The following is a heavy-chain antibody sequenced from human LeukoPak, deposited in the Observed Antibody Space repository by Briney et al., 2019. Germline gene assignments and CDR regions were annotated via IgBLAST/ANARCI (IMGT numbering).Heavy chain of an antibody. J-gene: IGHJ6*03. V-gene: IGHV1-18*04. CDR2: ISAYNGNT. Sequence: ASVKVSCKASGYTFTGYYMHWVRQAPGQGLEWMGWISAYNGNTNYAQKLQGRVTMTTDTSTSTAYMELRSLRSDDTAVYYCARWGRGYYYMDVWGKGTTVTVSS. D-gene: IGHD7-27*01. CDR1: GYTFTGYY. CDR3: ARWGRGYYYMDV.